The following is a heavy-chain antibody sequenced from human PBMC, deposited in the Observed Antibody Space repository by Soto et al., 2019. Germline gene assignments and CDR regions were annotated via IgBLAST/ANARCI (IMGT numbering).Heavy chain of an antibody. J-gene: IGHJ5*02. CDR3: ARVLLAFDP. V-gene: IGHV4-31*11. Sequence: PSETLSLTCAVSRCSISSGGYYWSWIRQHPGKGLEWIGYIYYSGSTYYNPSLKSRVTISIDTSKNQFSLKLSSVTAADTAVYYCARVLLAFDPWGRGTLVTVSS. CDR2: IYYSGST. CDR1: RCSISSGGYY.